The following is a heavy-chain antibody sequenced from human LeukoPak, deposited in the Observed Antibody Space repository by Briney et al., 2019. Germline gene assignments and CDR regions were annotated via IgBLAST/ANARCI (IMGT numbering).Heavy chain of an antibody. CDR3: ARALGRRTIFGVVPDYGMDV. CDR1: GYTLTELS. V-gene: IGHV1-24*01. Sequence: ASVKVSCKVSGYTLTELSMHWVRQAPGKGLEWMGGFDPEDGETIYAQKFQGRVTMTTDTSTSTAYMELRSLRSDDTAVYYCARALGRRTIFGVVPDYGMDVWGQGTTVTVSS. CDR2: FDPEDGET. D-gene: IGHD3-3*01. J-gene: IGHJ6*02.